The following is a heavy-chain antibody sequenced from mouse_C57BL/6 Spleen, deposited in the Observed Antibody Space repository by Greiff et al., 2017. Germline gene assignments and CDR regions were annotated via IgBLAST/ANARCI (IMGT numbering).Heavy chain of an antibody. CDR2: IYPRDGST. CDR3: AKGDYYGNYVDGFDC. D-gene: IGHD2-1*01. J-gene: IGHJ2*01. V-gene: IGHV1-78*01. CDR1: GYTFTDHT. Sequence: QVQLKQSDAELVKPGASVKISCKVSGYTFTDHTIHWMKQRPEQGLEWIGYIYPRDGSTKYNEKFKGKATLTADKSSSTAYMQLNSLTSEYSAVYFCAKGDYYGNYVDGFDCWGQGTTLTVSS.